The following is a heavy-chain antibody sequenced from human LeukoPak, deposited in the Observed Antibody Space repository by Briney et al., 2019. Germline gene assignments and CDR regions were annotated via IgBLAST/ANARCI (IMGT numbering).Heavy chain of an antibody. Sequence: GGSLRLSCTASGFSFGDYAMSWVRQAPGKGLEWVGFIRSKAYGGTTEYAASVKGRFTISRDDSKSIAYLQMNSLKTEDTAVYYCTRGHSSGWLGSFDYWDQGTLVTVSS. CDR1: GFSFGDYA. V-gene: IGHV3-49*04. D-gene: IGHD6-19*01. CDR2: IRSKAYGGTT. CDR3: TRGHSSGWLGSFDY. J-gene: IGHJ4*02.